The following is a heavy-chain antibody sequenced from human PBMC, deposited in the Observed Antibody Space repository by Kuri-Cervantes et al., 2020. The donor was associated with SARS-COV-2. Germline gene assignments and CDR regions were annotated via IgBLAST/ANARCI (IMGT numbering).Heavy chain of an antibody. Sequence: SVKVSCKASGGTFNSFGFTWVRQAPGRGLEWMGQILPVFGTTTYAQRFQGRVAITADESSTTAYMDLNSLRSDDTAVYFCAGGGLKYNNGLGFHYFDDWGQGTEVTVSS. CDR3: AGGGLKYNNGLGFHYFDD. CDR1: GGTFNSFG. D-gene: IGHD3-10*01. V-gene: IGHV1-69*13. CDR2: ILPVFGTT. J-gene: IGHJ4*02.